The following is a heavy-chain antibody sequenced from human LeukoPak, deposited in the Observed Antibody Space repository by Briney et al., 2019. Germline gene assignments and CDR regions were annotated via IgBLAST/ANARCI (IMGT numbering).Heavy chain of an antibody. V-gene: IGHV3-30*02. J-gene: IGHJ3*02. CDR2: IRYDGSNK. Sequence: GGSLRLSCAASGFTFSSYGMHWVRQAPGKGLEWVAFIRYDGSNKYYADSVKGRFIISRDNSKNTLYLQMNSLRSEDTAVYYCARATFRVAYCSSTSCHEDAFDIWGQGTMVTVSS. D-gene: IGHD2-2*01. CDR1: GFTFSSYG. CDR3: ARATFRVAYCSSTSCHEDAFDI.